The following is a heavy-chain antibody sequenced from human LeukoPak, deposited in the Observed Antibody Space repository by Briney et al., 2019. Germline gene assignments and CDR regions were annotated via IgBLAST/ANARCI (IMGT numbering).Heavy chain of an antibody. D-gene: IGHD6-13*01. V-gene: IGHV3-11*04. J-gene: IGHJ6*03. CDR1: GFTFSDYY. CDR2: ISSSGSTI. CDR3: ARGSSWDYYYYMDV. Sequence: GGSLRLSCAGSGFTFSDYYMSWIRQAPGKGLEWVSYISSSGSTIYYADSVKGRFTISRDNAKNSLYLQMNSLRAEDTAVYYCARGSSWDYYYYMDVWGKGTTATVSS.